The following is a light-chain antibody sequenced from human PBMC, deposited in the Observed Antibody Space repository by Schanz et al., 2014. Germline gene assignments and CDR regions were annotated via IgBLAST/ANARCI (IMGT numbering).Light chain of an antibody. V-gene: IGLV2-8*01. Sequence: QSALTQPPSASGSPGQSVTISCTGTNSDVGGYNYVSWYRQDPGKAPKLLIYDVGNRPSGVSNRFSASKSGNTASLTISGLQPEDEGDYYCSSYTGSNNVVFGGGTKLTVL. CDR3: SSYTGSNNVV. CDR1: NSDVGGYNY. CDR2: DVG. J-gene: IGLJ2*01.